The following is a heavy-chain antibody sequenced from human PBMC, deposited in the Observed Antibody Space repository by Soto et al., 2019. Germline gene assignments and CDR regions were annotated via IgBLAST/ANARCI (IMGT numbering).Heavy chain of an antibody. D-gene: IGHD3-22*01. CDR1: GGTFSSYA. Sequence: ASVKVSCKASGGTFSSYAISWVRQAPGQGLEWMGGIIPIFGTANYAQKFQGRVTITADESTSTAYMELSSLRSEDTAVYYCARGREAYYYDSGGVNYFDYWGQGTLVTVSS. J-gene: IGHJ4*02. CDR2: IIPIFGTA. CDR3: ARGREAYYYDSGGVNYFDY. V-gene: IGHV1-69*13.